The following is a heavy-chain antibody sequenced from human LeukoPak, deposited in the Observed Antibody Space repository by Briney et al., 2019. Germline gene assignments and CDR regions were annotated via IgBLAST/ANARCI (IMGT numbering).Heavy chain of an antibody. D-gene: IGHD2-2*01. V-gene: IGHV1-18*01. CDR2: ITAYNGNT. J-gene: IGHJ5*02. CDR1: GYTFTSYG. CDR3: ARRQYQLRNNWFDP. Sequence: GASVKVSCKASGYTFTSYGISWVRQAPGQGLEWMGWITAYNGNTNYAQKLQGRVTMTTDTSTSTAYMELRSLRSDDTAVYYCARRQYQLRNNWFDPWGQGTLVTVSS.